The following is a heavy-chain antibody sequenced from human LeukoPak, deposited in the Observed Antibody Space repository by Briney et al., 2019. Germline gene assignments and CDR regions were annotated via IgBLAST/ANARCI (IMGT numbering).Heavy chain of an antibody. Sequence: SQTLSLTCTVSGGSISSGDYYWSWIRQPPGKGLEWIGYIYYSGSTYYNPSLKSRVTISVDTSKNQFSLKLSSVTAADTAVYYCARDPEMATINGAFDIWGQGTMVTVSS. D-gene: IGHD5-24*01. CDR1: GGSISSGDYY. CDR3: ARDPEMATINGAFDI. CDR2: IYYSGST. V-gene: IGHV4-30-4*01. J-gene: IGHJ3*02.